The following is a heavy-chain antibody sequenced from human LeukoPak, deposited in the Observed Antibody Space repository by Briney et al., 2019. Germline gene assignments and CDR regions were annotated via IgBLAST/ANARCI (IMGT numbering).Heavy chain of an antibody. CDR1: GGSISSSSYY. V-gene: IGHV4-39*01. Sequence: SETLSLTCTVSGGSISSSSYYWGWIRQPPGKGLEWIGSIYYSGSTYYNPSLKSRVTISVDTSKNQFSLKLSSVTAADTAVYYCARPKRRAGTMWSHFDYWGQGTLVTVSS. J-gene: IGHJ4*02. D-gene: IGHD1-7*01. CDR3: ARPKRRAGTMWSHFDY. CDR2: IYYSGST.